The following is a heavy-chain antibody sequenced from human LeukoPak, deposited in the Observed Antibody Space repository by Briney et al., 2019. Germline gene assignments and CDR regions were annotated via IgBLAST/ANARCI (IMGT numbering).Heavy chain of an antibody. J-gene: IGHJ4*02. CDR1: GGSFSGYY. CDR3: AQRVRIAGQYVEY. Sequence: SETLSLTCAVYGGSFSGYYWSWIRQPPGKGLEWIGEINHSGSTNYNQSLKSRVTISVDTSKNQFSLKLSSVTAADTAVYYCAQRVRIAGQYVEYWGQGTLVTVSS. D-gene: IGHD6-13*01. V-gene: IGHV4-34*01. CDR2: INHSGST.